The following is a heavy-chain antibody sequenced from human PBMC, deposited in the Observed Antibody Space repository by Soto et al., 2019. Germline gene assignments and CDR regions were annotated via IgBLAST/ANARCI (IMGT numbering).Heavy chain of an antibody. V-gene: IGHV3-23*01. CDR2: FSATSENT. CDR1: GFFFSSYT. CDR3: AKARDQQWVRLPFDY. Sequence: VQLLESGGGLVQPGGSLRLSCVGSGFFFSSYTMTWVRQAPGKGLEWVSSFSATSENTYYEDSVRGRFTISRNNSKNTLFLQMNSLTAEATAMYYCAKARDQQWVRLPFDYWGQGTLVIVSS. J-gene: IGHJ4*02. D-gene: IGHD6-19*01.